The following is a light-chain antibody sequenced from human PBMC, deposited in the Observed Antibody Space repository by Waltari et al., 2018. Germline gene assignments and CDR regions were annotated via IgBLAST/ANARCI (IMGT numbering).Light chain of an antibody. J-gene: IGLJ2*01. Sequence: QSVLTQPPSVSAAPGQKVTISCSGSSSNIGNNYVSWYQQLPGTAPKLLIYDNNKRPSGIPDRFSGSKSGTSATLGLTGRQTGDEADYYCGTWDSSLSAGVFGGGTKLTVL. CDR3: GTWDSSLSAGV. CDR2: DNN. V-gene: IGLV1-51*01. CDR1: SSNIGNNY.